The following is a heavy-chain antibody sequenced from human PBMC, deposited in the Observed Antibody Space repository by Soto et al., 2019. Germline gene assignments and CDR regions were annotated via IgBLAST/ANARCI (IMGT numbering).Heavy chain of an antibody. Sequence: GGSLRLSCAASGFTFSSYAMSWVRQAPGKGLEWVSAISGSGGSTYYADSVKGRFTISRDNSKNALYLQMNSLRAEDTAVYYCAKDRSTYYLVPPFDPWGQGTLVTVSS. D-gene: IGHD3-10*01. J-gene: IGHJ5*02. CDR1: GFTFSSYA. CDR2: ISGSGGST. V-gene: IGHV3-23*01. CDR3: AKDRSTYYLVPPFDP.